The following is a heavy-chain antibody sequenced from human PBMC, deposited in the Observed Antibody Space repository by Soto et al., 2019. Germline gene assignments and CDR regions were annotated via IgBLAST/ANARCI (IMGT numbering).Heavy chain of an antibody. CDR2: ISYDGSNK. J-gene: IGHJ2*01. CDR1: GFTFSSYA. V-gene: IGHV3-30-3*01. D-gene: IGHD5-18*01. CDR3: VRVPLWGTARGLLYFDL. Sequence: QVQLVESGGGVVQPGRSLRLSCAASGFTFSSYAMHWVRQAPGKGLEWVAVISYDGSNKYYADSVKGRFTISRDNSKNTVALQMKSLRAEETAVYYCVRVPLWGTARGLLYFDLCGRGTLVTRSS.